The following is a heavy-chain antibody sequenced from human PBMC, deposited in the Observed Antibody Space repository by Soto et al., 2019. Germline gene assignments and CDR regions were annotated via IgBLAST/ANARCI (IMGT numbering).Heavy chain of an antibody. CDR3: ARSWSSNPLDY. V-gene: IGHV3-7*01. D-gene: IGHD6-13*01. CDR1: GFTFSSYW. CDR2: IKQDGSEK. Sequence: GGSLRLSCAASGFTFSSYWMSWVRQAPGKGLEWVANIKQDGSEKYYVDSVKGRFTISRDNAKNSLYLQMNSLRAEDAAVYYCARSWSSNPLDYWGQGTLVTVSS. J-gene: IGHJ4*02.